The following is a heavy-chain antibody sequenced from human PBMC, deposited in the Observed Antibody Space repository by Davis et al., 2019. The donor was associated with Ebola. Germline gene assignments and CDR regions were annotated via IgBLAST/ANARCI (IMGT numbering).Heavy chain of an antibody. CDR2: ISSSSSYI. J-gene: IGHJ6*02. CDR3: ASSNIAARPGYYYGMDV. Sequence: PGGSLRLSCAASGFTFSSYSMNWVRQAPGKGLERVSSISSSSSYIYYADSVKGRFTISRDNAKNSLYLQMNSLRAEDTAVYYCASSNIAARPGYYYGMDVWGQGTTVTVSS. V-gene: IGHV3-21*01. D-gene: IGHD6-6*01. CDR1: GFTFSSYS.